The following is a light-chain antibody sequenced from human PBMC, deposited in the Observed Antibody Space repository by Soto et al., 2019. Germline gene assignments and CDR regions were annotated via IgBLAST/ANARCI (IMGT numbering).Light chain of an antibody. V-gene: IGLV2-14*01. CDR3: SSYTSSSTLV. Sequence: QSVLTQPASVSGSPGQSITISCTGTSSDVGGYNYASWYQQHPGKAPKLMIYEVNNRPSGISNRFSGSKSGNTASLTISGLQAEDEADYYCSSYTSSSTLVFGTGTKVTVL. CDR1: SSDVGGYNY. CDR2: EVN. J-gene: IGLJ1*01.